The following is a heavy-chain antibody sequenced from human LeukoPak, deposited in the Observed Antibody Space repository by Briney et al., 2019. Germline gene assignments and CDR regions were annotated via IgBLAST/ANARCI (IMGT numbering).Heavy chain of an antibody. CDR1: GFTFSSYS. Sequence: GGSLRLSCAASGFTFSSYSMNWVRQAPGKGLEWVSAISGSGGSTYYADSVKGRFTISRDNSKNTLYLQMNSLRAEDTAVYYCAKKSAQLASGYYFDYWGQGTLVTVSS. V-gene: IGHV3-23*01. CDR2: ISGSGGST. D-gene: IGHD6-13*01. J-gene: IGHJ4*02. CDR3: AKKSAQLASGYYFDY.